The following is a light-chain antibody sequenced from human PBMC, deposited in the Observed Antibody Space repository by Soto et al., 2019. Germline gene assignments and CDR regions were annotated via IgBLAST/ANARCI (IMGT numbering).Light chain of an antibody. V-gene: IGKV1-27*01. J-gene: IGKJ3*01. CDR2: AAS. Sequence: DIPMTQSPSSLSASVGDRVTITCRASQGISNYLAWYQQKPGKVPKLLIYAASTLQSGVPSRFSGSGSGTDFTLTISSMQSEDVATYYCQKYNSASFTFGPGTKVDIK. CDR1: QGISNY. CDR3: QKYNSASFT.